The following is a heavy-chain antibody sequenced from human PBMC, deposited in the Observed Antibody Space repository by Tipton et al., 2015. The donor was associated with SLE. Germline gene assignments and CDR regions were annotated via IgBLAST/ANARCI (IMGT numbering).Heavy chain of an antibody. CDR1: GGSFSGYY. V-gene: IGHV4-34*01. CDR2: INHSGST. CDR3: AREKPGYYYYYMDV. Sequence: TLSLTCAVYGGSFSGYYWSWIRQPPGKGLEWIGEINHSGSTTYNPALKSRVTISVDTSKNQFSLKLSSVTAADTAVYYCAREKPGYYYYYMDVWGKGTTVTVSS. J-gene: IGHJ6*03.